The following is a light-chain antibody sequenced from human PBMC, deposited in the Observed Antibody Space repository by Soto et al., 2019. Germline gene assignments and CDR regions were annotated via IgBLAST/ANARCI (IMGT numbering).Light chain of an antibody. CDR1: SGHSSYD. V-gene: IGLV4-69*01. CDR2: LNNDGSH. J-gene: IGLJ2*01. Sequence: QPVRTQSPSASASLGASVKLTCTLSSGHSSYDIALHQKQPGKVPRYLMDLNNDGSHTKGDGIPDRFSGSSSGADRFLIITRLQSGDEADYYCQTWGTGFQFFGGGTKLNVL. CDR3: QTWGTGFQF.